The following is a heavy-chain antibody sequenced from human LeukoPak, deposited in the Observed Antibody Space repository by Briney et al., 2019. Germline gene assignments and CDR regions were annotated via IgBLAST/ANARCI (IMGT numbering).Heavy chain of an antibody. J-gene: IGHJ6*02. D-gene: IGHD6-13*01. Sequence: GGSLRLSCLASGFTFSSYSMNWVRQAPGKGLDWVSSISSSSSYIYYADSVKGRFNISRDNAKNSLYLQMNSLRAEDPAVLYRARDLPPARSSGSPQGYYYGMDVWGQGTTVT. V-gene: IGHV3-21*01. CDR2: ISSSSSYI. CDR3: ARDLPPARSSGSPQGYYYGMDV. CDR1: GFTFSSYS.